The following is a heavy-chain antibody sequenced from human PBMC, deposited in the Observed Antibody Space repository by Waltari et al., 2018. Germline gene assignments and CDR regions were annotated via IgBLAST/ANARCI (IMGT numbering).Heavy chain of an antibody. D-gene: IGHD3-16*02. Sequence: EVQLVESGGGFVQSGGSLRLSCSASGFIFSNYAMHWVRQAPGKGLEYVSAISNNGDTTYYIDSVKGRCSISRDNSKNTLYLQVNSLTTEDSAVYYCVKLSSDIWGQGTRVTVSS. CDR3: VKLSSDI. CDR2: ISNNGDTT. V-gene: IGHV3-64D*08. CDR1: GFIFSNYA. J-gene: IGHJ4*02.